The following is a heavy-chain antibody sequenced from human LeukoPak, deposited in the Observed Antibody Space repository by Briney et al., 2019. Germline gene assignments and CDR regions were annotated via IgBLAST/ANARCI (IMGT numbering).Heavy chain of an antibody. V-gene: IGHV3-23*01. CDR2: ISGSGGST. Sequence: PGGSLRLSCAASGFTFSSYAMSWVRQAPGKGLEWVSAISGSGGSTYYADSVKGRFTISRDNSKNTLYLQANSLRAEDTAVYYCAKVSSGWYKDSWFDPWGQGTLVTVSS. CDR3: AKVSSGWYKDSWFDP. J-gene: IGHJ5*02. CDR1: GFTFSSYA. D-gene: IGHD6-19*01.